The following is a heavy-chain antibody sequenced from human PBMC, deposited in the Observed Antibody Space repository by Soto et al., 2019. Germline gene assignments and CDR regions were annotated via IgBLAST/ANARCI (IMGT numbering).Heavy chain of an antibody. CDR2: IIPIFGTA. J-gene: IGHJ4*02. CDR1: GGTFSSYA. Sequence: SVKVSCKASGGTFSSYAISWVRQAPGQGLEWMGGIIPIFGTANYAQKFQGRVTITADESTSTAYMELSSLRSEDTAVYYCARGPYYYDRIGYPGTRFDYWGQGTLVTVS. V-gene: IGHV1-69*13. D-gene: IGHD3-22*01. CDR3: ARGPYYYDRIGYPGTRFDY.